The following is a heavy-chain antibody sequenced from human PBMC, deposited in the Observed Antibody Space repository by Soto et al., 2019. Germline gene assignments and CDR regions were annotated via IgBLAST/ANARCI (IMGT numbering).Heavy chain of an antibody. D-gene: IGHD5-12*01. CDR3: ARESVEMATISYYYYGMDV. V-gene: IGHV4-30-4*01. J-gene: IGHJ6*02. CDR1: GGSISSGDYY. Sequence: PSETLSLTCTVSGGSISSGDYYWSWIRQPPGKGLEWIGYIYYSGSTYYNPSLKSRVTISVDTSKNQFSLKLSSVTAADTAVYNCARESVEMATISYYYYGMDVWGQGTTVTVSS. CDR2: IYYSGST.